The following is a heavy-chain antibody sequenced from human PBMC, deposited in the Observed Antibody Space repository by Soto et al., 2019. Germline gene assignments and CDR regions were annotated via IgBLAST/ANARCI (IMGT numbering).Heavy chain of an antibody. CDR3: ATWAHYYDSSGYTY. V-gene: IGHV1-24*01. Sequence: ASVKVSCKVSGYTLTELSMHWVRQAPGKGLEWMGGFDPEDGETIYAQKFQGRVTMTEDTSTDTAYMELSSLRSEDTAVYYCATWAHYYDSSGYTYWGQGTLVTVSS. CDR1: GYTLTELS. CDR2: FDPEDGET. D-gene: IGHD3-22*01. J-gene: IGHJ4*02.